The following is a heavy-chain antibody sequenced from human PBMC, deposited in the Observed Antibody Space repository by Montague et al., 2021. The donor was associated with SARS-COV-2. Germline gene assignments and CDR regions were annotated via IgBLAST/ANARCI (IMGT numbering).Heavy chain of an antibody. J-gene: IGHJ4*02. CDR3: ARAGMTMVVVVNDFDY. D-gene: IGHD3-22*01. CDR1: GGSISSGGYY. CDR2: IYYSGST. Sequence: TLSLTCTVSGGSISSGGYYWSWIRQHPGKGLEWIGYIYYSGSTYYNPSLKSRVTISVDTSKNQFSLKLSSVTAADTAVYYCARAGMTMVVVVNDFDYWGQGTMVTVSS. V-gene: IGHV4-31*03.